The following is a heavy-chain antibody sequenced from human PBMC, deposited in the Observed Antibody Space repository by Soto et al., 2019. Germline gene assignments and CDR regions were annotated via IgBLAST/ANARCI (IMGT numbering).Heavy chain of an antibody. Sequence: PSETLSLTCTVSGGSISSYYWSWIRQPPGKGLEWIGYIYYSGSTNYNPSLKSRVTISVDTSKNQFSLKLSSVTAADTAVYYSARGVVVTATYAFGIWGQGTMVTVSS. CDR3: ARGVVVTATYAFGI. CDR1: GGSISSYY. D-gene: IGHD2-21*02. J-gene: IGHJ3*02. V-gene: IGHV4-59*01. CDR2: IYYSGST.